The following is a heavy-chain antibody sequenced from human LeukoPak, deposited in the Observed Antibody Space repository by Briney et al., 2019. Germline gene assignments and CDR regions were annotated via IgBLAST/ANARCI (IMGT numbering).Heavy chain of an antibody. J-gene: IGHJ4*01. V-gene: IGHV4-34*01. CDR1: GGSFSGYY. D-gene: IGHD3-10*01. Sequence: SETLSLTCAVYGGSFSGYYWSWIRQPPGKGLEWIGEINHSGSTNYNPSLKSRVTISVDTSKNQFSLKLSSVTAADTAVYYCARGLRRDYYGSGSYRWGHSDWGQGTLVTVSS. CDR3: ARGLRRDYYGSGSYRWGHSD. CDR2: INHSGST.